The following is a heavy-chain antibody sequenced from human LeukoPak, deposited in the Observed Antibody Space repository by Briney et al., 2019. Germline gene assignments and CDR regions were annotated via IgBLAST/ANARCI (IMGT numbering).Heavy chain of an antibody. D-gene: IGHD3-10*01. Sequence: PGGSLRLSCAASGFTFSRYTVNWVRQAPGKGLEWVSYISSSSSDINYADSVKGRFTISRDNAKNSLYLQMNSLRDEDTAVYYCARGYGSGNYFDYWGQGTLVTVSS. V-gene: IGHV3-48*02. CDR3: ARGYGSGNYFDY. J-gene: IGHJ4*02. CDR2: ISSSSSDI. CDR1: GFTFSRYT.